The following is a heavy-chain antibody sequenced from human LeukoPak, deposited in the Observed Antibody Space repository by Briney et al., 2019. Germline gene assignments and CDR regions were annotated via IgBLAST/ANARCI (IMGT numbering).Heavy chain of an antibody. CDR2: IIPIFGTA. J-gene: IGHJ4*02. D-gene: IGHD6-6*01. Sequence: SVKVSCKASGGTFSSYAISWVRQALGQGLEWMGGIIPIFGTANYAQKFQGRVTITADESTSTAYMELSSLRSEDTAVYYCASRSRGYSSSSVYFDYWGQGTLVTVSS. CDR1: GGTFSSYA. CDR3: ASRSRGYSSSSVYFDY. V-gene: IGHV1-69*13.